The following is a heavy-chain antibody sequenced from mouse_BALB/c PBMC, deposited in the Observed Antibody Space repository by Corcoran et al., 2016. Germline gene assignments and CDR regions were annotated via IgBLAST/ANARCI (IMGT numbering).Heavy chain of an antibody. CDR1: GYTFTNYG. D-gene: IGHD2-12*01. CDR2: INTYTGEP. V-gene: IGHV9-3-1*01. J-gene: IGHJ2*01. Sequence: QIQLVQSGPELKKPGETVKISCKASGYTFTNYGMNWVKQAPGKGLKWMGWINTYTGEPPYADDFKGRFAFSLETSASTAYLQINNLKNEDTATYFCARGYSYDFDYWGQGTTLTVSS. CDR3: ARGYSYDFDY.